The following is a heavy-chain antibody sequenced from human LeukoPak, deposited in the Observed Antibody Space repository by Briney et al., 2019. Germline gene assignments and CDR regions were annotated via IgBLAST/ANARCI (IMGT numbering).Heavy chain of an antibody. CDR1: GYTFTSYD. Sequence: ASVKVSCKASGYTFTSYDINRVRQATGQGLEWMGWMNPNSGNTGYAQKFQGRVTMTRNTSISTAYMELSSLRSEDTAVYYCARHITMVRGVPLGYWGQGTLVTVSS. CDR2: MNPNSGNT. D-gene: IGHD3-10*01. CDR3: ARHITMVRGVPLGY. J-gene: IGHJ4*02. V-gene: IGHV1-8*01.